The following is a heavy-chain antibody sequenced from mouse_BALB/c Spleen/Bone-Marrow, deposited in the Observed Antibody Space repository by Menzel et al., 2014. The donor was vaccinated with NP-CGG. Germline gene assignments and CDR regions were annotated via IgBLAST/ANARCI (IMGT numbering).Heavy chain of an antibody. CDR2: ISCYNGAT. Sequence: VVKTGASVKTSCKASGYSFTGYYMHWVKQSHGKSLEWIGYISCYNGATSYNQKFKGKATFTVDTSSSTAYMQCNSLTSEDSAVYYCARGGMITSQAWFAYWGQGTLVTVSA. CDR1: GYSFTGYY. V-gene: IGHV1S34*01. D-gene: IGHD2-4*01. J-gene: IGHJ3*01. CDR3: ARGGMITSQAWFAY.